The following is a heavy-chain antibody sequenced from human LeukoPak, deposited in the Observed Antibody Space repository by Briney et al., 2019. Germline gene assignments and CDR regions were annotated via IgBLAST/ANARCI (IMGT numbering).Heavy chain of an antibody. V-gene: IGHV3-66*01. CDR2: IYSGGST. D-gene: IGHD3-10*01. Sequence: PGGSLRLSCTASGFTVSSNYMSWVRQAPGKGLEWASVIYSGGSTYYADSVKGRFTLSIYNSKNTLDLQMNSLRAEDTAVYYCARERPYGSGSYYKEPPNYYYMDVWGKGTTVTVSS. J-gene: IGHJ6*03. CDR1: GFTVSSNY. CDR3: ARERPYGSGSYYKEPPNYYYMDV.